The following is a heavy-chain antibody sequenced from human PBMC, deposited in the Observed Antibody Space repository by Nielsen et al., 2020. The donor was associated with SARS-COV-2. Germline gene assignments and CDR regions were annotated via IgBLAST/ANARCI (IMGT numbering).Heavy chain of an antibody. CDR2: TRNKANSYTT. V-gene: IGHV3-72*01. J-gene: IGHJ5*02. CDR1: GFTFSDHY. D-gene: IGHD6-19*01. Sequence: GGSLRLSCAASGFTFSDHYMDWVRQAPGKGLEWVGRTRNKANSYTTEYAASVKGRFTISRDDSKNSLYLQMNSLRAEDTAVYYCARVGSGWYLWFDPWGQGTLVTVSS. CDR3: ARVGSGWYLWFDP.